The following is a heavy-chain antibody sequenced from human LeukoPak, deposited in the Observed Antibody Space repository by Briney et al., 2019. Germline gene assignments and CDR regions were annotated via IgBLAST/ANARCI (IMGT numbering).Heavy chain of an antibody. V-gene: IGHV3-23*01. J-gene: IGHJ4*02. D-gene: IGHD3-16*01. CDR1: GFTFSTNA. CDR3: AKDWIQFNRVYDCFDS. Sequence: PGGSLRLSCTTSGFTFSTNAMCWVRQAPGKGLEWVSTIGGHETFYADSVKGRFTISRDNSKNTVYLHMSSLRVEDTAVYYCAKDWIQFNRVYDCFDSWGQGTLVTVSS. CDR2: IGGHET.